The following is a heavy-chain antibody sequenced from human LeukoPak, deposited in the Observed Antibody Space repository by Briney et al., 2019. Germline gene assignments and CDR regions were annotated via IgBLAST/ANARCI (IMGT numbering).Heavy chain of an antibody. CDR1: GFTFSSYA. V-gene: IGHV3-30-3*01. CDR2: ISYDGSNK. D-gene: IGHD2-2*02. Sequence: GESLRLSCAASGFTFSSYAMHWVRQAPGKGLEWVAVISYDGSNKYYADSVKGRFTISRDNSKNTLYLQMNSLRAEDTAVYYCARDSRYIVVVPAAILDYWGQGTLVTVSS. CDR3: ARDSRYIVVVPAAILDY. J-gene: IGHJ4*02.